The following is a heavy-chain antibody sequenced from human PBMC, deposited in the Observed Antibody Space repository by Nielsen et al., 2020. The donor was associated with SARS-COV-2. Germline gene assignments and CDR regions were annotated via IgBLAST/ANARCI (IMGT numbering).Heavy chain of an antibody. Sequence: ASVKVSCKASGYTFTSYGISWVRQAPGQGLEWMGWISAYNGNTNYAQKLQGRVTMTTDTSTSTAYMELRSLRSDDTAVYYCARDDSGRFLEWPTFDYWGQGTLVTVSS. V-gene: IGHV1-18*01. CDR2: ISAYNGNT. D-gene: IGHD3-3*01. J-gene: IGHJ4*02. CDR3: ARDDSGRFLEWPTFDY. CDR1: GYTFTSYG.